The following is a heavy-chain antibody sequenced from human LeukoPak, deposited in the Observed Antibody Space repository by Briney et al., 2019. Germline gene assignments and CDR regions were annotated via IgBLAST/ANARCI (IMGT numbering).Heavy chain of an antibody. CDR3: ARVSSVWIKDYYYYMDV. CDR2: IYYSGSA. D-gene: IGHD5-12*01. Sequence: SQTLSLTCTVSGGSISSGSYYWGWIRQPPGKGLEWIGTIYYSGSAYYNPSLKSRVTISVDTSKNRFSLKVSSVTAADTAVYYCARVSSVWIKDYYYYMDVWGKGTTVTVSS. V-gene: IGHV4-39*07. CDR1: GGSISSGSYY. J-gene: IGHJ6*03.